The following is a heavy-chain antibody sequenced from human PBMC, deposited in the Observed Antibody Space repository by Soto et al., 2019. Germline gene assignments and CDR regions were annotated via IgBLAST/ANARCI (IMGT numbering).Heavy chain of an antibody. CDR3: ANVRWLRLEWDDFDI. D-gene: IGHD5-12*01. V-gene: IGHV3-30*18. CDR1: GFTFNTYG. J-gene: IGHJ3*02. CDR2: ISYDGSNK. Sequence: QEQLVESGGGVVQPGRSLRLSCAASGFTFNTYGIHWVRQAPGKGLEWVAVISYDGSNKYYADSVEGRFTISRDNSKNTLYRQMSSLRPEDTAVYYCANVRWLRLEWDDFDIWGQGTMVIVSS.